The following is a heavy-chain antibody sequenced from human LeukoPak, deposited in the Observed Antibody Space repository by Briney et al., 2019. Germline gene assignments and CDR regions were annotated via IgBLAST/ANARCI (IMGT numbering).Heavy chain of an antibody. V-gene: IGHV4-61*08. CDR3: ARVSPREGSSVSSPLDY. Sequence: PSETLSLTCTVSGGSISSGGYYWSWIRQPPGKGLEWIGYIYHSGSTYFNPSLKSRVTILIDTSKNQLSLKLRSVTSADTAVYYCARVSPREGSSVSSPLDYWGQGTLVTVSS. D-gene: IGHD3-22*01. CDR2: IYHSGST. CDR1: GGSISSGGYY. J-gene: IGHJ4*02.